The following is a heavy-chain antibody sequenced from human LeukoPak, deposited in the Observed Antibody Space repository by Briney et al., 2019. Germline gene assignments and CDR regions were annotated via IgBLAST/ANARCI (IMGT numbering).Heavy chain of an antibody. CDR2: IYSGGST. D-gene: IGHD3-10*01. CDR3: AKDGGLLWFGELPRTFYYMDV. Sequence: GGSLRLSCAASGFTVSSNYMSWVRQAPGKGLEWVSVIYSGGSTYYADSVKGRFTISRDNSKNTLYLQMNSLRAEDTAVYYCAKDGGLLWFGELPRTFYYMDVWGKGTTVTVSS. V-gene: IGHV3-66*01. CDR1: GFTVSSNY. J-gene: IGHJ6*03.